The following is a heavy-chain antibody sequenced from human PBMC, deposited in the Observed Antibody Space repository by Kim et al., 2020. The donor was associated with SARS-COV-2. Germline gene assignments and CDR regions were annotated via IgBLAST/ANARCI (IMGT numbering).Heavy chain of an antibody. D-gene: IGHD6-19*01. CDR3: ARDLIVVAGVKLFDY. J-gene: IGHJ4*02. Sequence: ASVKVSCKASGYTFTNYAMHWVRQAPGQRLEWMGWINAGNGDTKYSQKFQGRVTFTRDTSASTAYMELSSLRSEDTAVYYCARDLIVVAGVKLFDYWGQGPLVTVSS. CDR1: GYTFTNYA. V-gene: IGHV1-3*01. CDR2: INAGNGDT.